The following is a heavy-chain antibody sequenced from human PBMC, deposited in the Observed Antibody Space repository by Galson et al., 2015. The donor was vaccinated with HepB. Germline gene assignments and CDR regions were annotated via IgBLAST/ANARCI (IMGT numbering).Heavy chain of an antibody. CDR1: GFSLTTSGAG. Sequence: PALVKPTQTLTLTCSFSGFSLTTSGAGVGWIRQPPGKALEWLALIYWDDDKRYSPSLKSRLTITKDTSKNQVVLTMTNMEPVDTAIYYCAHSPYSSGWSDRFDYWGQGTLVTVSS. J-gene: IGHJ4*02. V-gene: IGHV2-5*02. D-gene: IGHD6-13*01. CDR2: IYWDDDK. CDR3: AHSPYSSGWSDRFDY.